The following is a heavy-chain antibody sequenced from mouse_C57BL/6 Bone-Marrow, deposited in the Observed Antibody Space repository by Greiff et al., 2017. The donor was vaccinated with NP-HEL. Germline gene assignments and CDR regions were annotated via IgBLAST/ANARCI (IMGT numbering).Heavy chain of an antibody. V-gene: IGHV14-4*01. J-gene: IGHJ4*01. CDR2: LDPENGDT. Sequence: VQLQQSGAELVRPGASVKLSCTVSGFNIKDDYMHWVKQRPEQGLEWIGWLDPENGDTEYASKFQGKATITADTSSNTAYLQLRSLTSEDTAVYYCTTGGSSPYAMDYWGQGTSVTVSS. CDR3: TTGGSSPYAMDY. CDR1: GFNIKDDY. D-gene: IGHD1-1*01.